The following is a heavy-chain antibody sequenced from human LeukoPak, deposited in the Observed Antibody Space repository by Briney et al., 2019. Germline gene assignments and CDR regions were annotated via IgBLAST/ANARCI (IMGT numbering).Heavy chain of an antibody. CDR3: ARDELGYCSSTSCYPFDY. Sequence: PGRSLRLSCAASGFTFDDYAMHWVRQAPGKGLEWVAVIWYDGSNKYYADSVKGRFTISRDNSKNTFYLQMNSLRAEDTAVYYCARDELGYCSSTSCYPFDYWGQGTLVTVSS. CDR2: IWYDGSNK. V-gene: IGHV3-33*08. J-gene: IGHJ4*02. D-gene: IGHD2-2*01. CDR1: GFTFDDYA.